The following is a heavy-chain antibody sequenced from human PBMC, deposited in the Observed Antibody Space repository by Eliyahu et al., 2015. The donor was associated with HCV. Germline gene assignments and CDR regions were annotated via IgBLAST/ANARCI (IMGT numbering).Heavy chain of an antibody. Sequence: QVQLQESGPGLVKPSETLSLTCTVXGGSXTTYXWXWXRQPPGKGLEXIGYYHYSGSTNYHPSLKSRVTISVDTSKNQFSLNLTSVTAADTAIYYCASGGGGIAITGTGGWFDPWGQGTLVTVSS. CDR1: GGSXTTYX. V-gene: IGHV4-59*01. CDR2: YHYSGST. CDR3: ASGGGGIAITGTGGWFDP. J-gene: IGHJ5*02. D-gene: IGHD6-13*01.